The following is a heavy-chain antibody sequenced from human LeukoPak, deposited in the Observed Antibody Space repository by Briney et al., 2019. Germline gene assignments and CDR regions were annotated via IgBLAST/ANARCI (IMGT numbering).Heavy chain of an antibody. CDR3: ARDPDH. D-gene: IGHD1-14*01. CDR1: GFTFSSYG. J-gene: IGHJ4*02. Sequence: PGRSLRLSCAASGFTFSSYGMHWVRQAPGKGLEWVAVISYDGSNKYYADSVKGRFTISRDNSKNTLYLQMNSLRAEDTAVYYCARDPDHWGQGTLVTVSS. CDR2: ISYDGSNK. V-gene: IGHV3-30*03.